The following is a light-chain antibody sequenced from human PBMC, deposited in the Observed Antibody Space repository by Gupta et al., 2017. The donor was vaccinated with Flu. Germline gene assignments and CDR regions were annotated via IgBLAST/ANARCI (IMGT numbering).Light chain of an antibody. CDR2: QDN. Sequence: SYELTQPPSVSVSPGQTASITCSGDKSGDKYACWYQQKPGQSPVLVIYQDNKRPSGIPERFSGSNSGNTATLTISGTQAMDEADYYCQAWDSSTAYVFGGGTKLTVL. CDR3: QAWDSSTAYV. V-gene: IGLV3-1*01. CDR1: KSGDKY. J-gene: IGLJ3*02.